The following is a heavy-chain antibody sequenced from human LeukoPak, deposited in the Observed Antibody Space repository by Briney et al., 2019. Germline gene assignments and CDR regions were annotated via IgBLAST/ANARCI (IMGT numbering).Heavy chain of an antibody. CDR2: IRVSGAYG. V-gene: IGHV3-23*01. J-gene: IGHJ4*02. D-gene: IGHD6-19*01. Sequence: PGASLRLSCSASGFTFSNYAMGSGRQGPGKGLEWVSTIRVSGAYGFYADSVKGGFTISRDNSNNLVYLQMNNLRAEDTAEYYCAKRARYNSARATDFDSWGQGTQVTVSS. CDR1: GFTFSNYA. CDR3: AKRARYNSARATDFDS.